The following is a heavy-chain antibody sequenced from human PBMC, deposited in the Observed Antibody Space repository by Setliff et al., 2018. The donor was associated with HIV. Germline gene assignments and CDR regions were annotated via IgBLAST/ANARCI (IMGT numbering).Heavy chain of an antibody. D-gene: IGHD2-8*01. CDR2: IFYTGST. Sequence: SETLSLTCSVSGGSISSSTYYWGWIRQPPGKGLEWIGDIFYTGSTYYNPSLKSRVAISVDTSENQFSLKLNSVTAADTAVYYCARRGRDGVFIMFATGFDPWGQGALVTVS. V-gene: IGHV4-39*01. CDR3: ARRGRDGVFIMFATGFDP. J-gene: IGHJ5*02. CDR1: GGSISSSTYY.